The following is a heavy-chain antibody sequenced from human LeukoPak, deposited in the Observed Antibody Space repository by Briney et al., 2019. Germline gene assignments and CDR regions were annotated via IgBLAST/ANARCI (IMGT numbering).Heavy chain of an antibody. CDR1: GFTFSSYE. CDR2: ISSSGRTI. CDR3: ARGRTYGLGGDY. V-gene: IGHV3-48*03. D-gene: IGHD3-10*01. J-gene: IGHJ4*02. Sequence: PGGSLRLSCAASGFTFSSYEMNWVRQAPGKGLEWVSYISSSGRTIHYADSVKGRFTISRDSAKNSLYLQMNSLRDEDTAVYYCARGRTYGLGGDYWGQGTLVTVSS.